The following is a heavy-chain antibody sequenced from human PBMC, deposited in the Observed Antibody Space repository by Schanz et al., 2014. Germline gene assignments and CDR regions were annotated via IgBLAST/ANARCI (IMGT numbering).Heavy chain of an antibody. CDR1: GFTFRSYG. V-gene: IGHV3-33*01. J-gene: IGHJ3*02. Sequence: QVQLLESGGGVVQPGRSLRLSCAASGFTFRSYGMHWVRQAPGKGLEWVALISYDGSSKNHADSVQGRFTISRDNSKNALYLQMDSLRAEDTAVYYCARGIITMVRGGDVGAFDTWGQGTMVTVSS. D-gene: IGHD3-10*01. CDR3: ARGIITMVRGGDVGAFDT. CDR2: ISYDGSSK.